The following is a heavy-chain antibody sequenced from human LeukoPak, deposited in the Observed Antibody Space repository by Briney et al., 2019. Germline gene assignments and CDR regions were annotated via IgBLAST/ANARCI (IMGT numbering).Heavy chain of an antibody. CDR3: AKSGDYLWDY. D-gene: IGHD3-16*01. J-gene: IGHJ4*02. V-gene: IGHV4-4*02. CDR2: IYHTGST. CDR1: GGSISTNNW. Sequence: SETLSLTCAVSGGSISTNNWWSWVRQPPGKGLEWIGEIYHTGSTNYSPSLRSRVTMSIDKSNNQFSLNLNSVTAADAAVYYCAKSGDYLWDYWGQGTLVTVSS.